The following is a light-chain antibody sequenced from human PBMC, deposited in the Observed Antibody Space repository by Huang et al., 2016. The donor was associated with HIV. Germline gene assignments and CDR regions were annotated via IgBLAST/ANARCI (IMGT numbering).Light chain of an antibody. CDR1: QSVFPRANNNNY. CDR3: QQYYIAPFT. CDR2: WAS. J-gene: IGKJ2*01. Sequence: DIVLPQSPDSLAVSLGERATITCKSRQSVFPRANNNNYLAWFQQRPGQPPRVLLYWASTRESGVPDRLRGSGSGTDFTLTISRLQADDVAVYYCQQYYIAPFTFGQGTKLEI. V-gene: IGKV4-1*01.